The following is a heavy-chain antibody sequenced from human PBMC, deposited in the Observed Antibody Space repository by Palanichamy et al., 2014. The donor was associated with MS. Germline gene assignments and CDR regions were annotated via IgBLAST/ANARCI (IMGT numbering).Heavy chain of an antibody. Sequence: QVHLQESGPGLVKPSETLSLTCLVSGGSFDIYYWSWFRQPPGKGLEWIGYVFDSGITSYNTSLQSRATISLDTSKKQFSLNLHSVTAADTAVYYCAGFRAGGFWGQGTLVTVSS. V-gene: IGHV4-59*01. J-gene: IGHJ4*02. CDR1: GGSFDIYY. CDR2: VFDSGIT. CDR3: AGFRAGGF. D-gene: IGHD3-10*01.